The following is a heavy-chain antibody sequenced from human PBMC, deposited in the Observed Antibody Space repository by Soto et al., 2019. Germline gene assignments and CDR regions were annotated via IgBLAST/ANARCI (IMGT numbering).Heavy chain of an antibody. CDR3: TRGPRADSSGTWAH. D-gene: IGHD1-26*01. CDR1: GFPFIIYW. J-gene: IGHJ4*02. CDR2: ISDDGTTT. Sequence: GASLKISCVVSGFPFIIYWMHGVPHAPGQRPCWGSRISDDGTTTNYADSVRGRFTISRDNSKNPLYLQMNNLKPDDTAIYYCTRGPRADSSGTWAHWGQGPPVTVSS. V-gene: IGHV3-74*01.